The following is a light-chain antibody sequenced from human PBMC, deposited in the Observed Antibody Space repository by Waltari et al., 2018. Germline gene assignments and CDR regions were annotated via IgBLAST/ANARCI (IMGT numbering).Light chain of an antibody. J-gene: IGLJ2*01. CDR2: LNSDGSY. Sequence: QPEKVSRFLMTLNSDGSYIQGDGIPDRFSGSSSGAERYLIISSLQFEDEADYYCQTWGTGIFWTFGGGTKLTVL. CDR3: QTWGTGIFWT. V-gene: IGLV4-69*02.